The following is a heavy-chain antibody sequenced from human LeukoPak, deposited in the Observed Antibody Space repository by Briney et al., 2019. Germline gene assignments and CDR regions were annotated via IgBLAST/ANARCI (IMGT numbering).Heavy chain of an antibody. V-gene: IGHV4-59*01. CDR3: ARVVYSHYWPEGMDV. J-gene: IGHJ6*02. CDR1: GDSISSYY. CDR2: IYNSETT. Sequence: PSETLSLTCTVSGDSISSYYWSWIRQPPGKGLEWIGYIYNSETTNYNPSLESRVPISEDTSKNQFSLMLTSVAAADTAVYYCARVVYSHYWPEGMDVWGQGTTVTVSS. D-gene: IGHD4-11*01.